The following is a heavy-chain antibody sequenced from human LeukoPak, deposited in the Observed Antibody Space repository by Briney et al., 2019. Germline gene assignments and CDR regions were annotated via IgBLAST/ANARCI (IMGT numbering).Heavy chain of an antibody. D-gene: IGHD3-22*01. CDR3: ARRRTYYYDSSGYAYFDY. J-gene: IGHJ4*02. Sequence: SETLSLTCAVYGGSFSGYYWSWIRQPPGKGLEWIGYIYYSGSTNYNPSLKSRVTISVDTSKNQFSLKLSSVTAADTAVYYCARRRTYYYDSSGYAYFDYWGQGTLVTVSS. V-gene: IGHV4-59*08. CDR2: IYYSGST. CDR1: GGSFSGYY.